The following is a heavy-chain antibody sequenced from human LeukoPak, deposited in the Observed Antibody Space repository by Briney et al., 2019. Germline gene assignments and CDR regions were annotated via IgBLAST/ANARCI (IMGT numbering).Heavy chain of an antibody. Sequence: GGSLRLSCAASGFTFSNYAITWVRQAPGKGLEWVSSIRGNGGNTYYADSVKGRFTNFRDNSKNTLYLQMNSLRVEDTTIYYCAKALRAAPGTTPGDYWGQGTLVTVSS. CDR1: GFTFSNYA. CDR3: AKALRAAPGTTPGDY. V-gene: IGHV3-23*01. CDR2: IRGNGGNT. J-gene: IGHJ4*02. D-gene: IGHD6-13*01.